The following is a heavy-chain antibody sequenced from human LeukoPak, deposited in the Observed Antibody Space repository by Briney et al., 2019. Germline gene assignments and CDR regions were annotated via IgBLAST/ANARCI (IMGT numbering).Heavy chain of an antibody. CDR3: ARVRVVVTTWGAFDI. V-gene: IGHV3-30-3*01. D-gene: IGHD2-21*02. CDR2: ISYDGSNK. CDR1: GFTFSSYA. Sequence: SGGSLRLSCAASGFTFSSYAMHWVRQAPSKGLEWVAVISYDGSNKYYADSVKGRFTISRDNSKNTLYLQMNSLRAEDTAVYYCARVRVVVTTWGAFDIWGQGTMVTVSS. J-gene: IGHJ3*02.